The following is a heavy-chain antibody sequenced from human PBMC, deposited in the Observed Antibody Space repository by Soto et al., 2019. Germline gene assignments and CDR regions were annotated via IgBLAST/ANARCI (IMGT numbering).Heavy chain of an antibody. CDR3: AKSWGSGSYYLRIGPSPFDY. V-gene: IGHV3-23*01. Sequence: PGGSLRLSCAASGFTFSSYAMSWVRQAPGKGLEWVSAISGSGGSTYYADSVKGRFTISRDNSKNTLYLQMNSLRAEDTAVYYCAKSWGSGSYYLRIGPSPFDYWGQGTLVTVSS. J-gene: IGHJ4*02. D-gene: IGHD3-10*01. CDR1: GFTFSSYA. CDR2: ISGSGGST.